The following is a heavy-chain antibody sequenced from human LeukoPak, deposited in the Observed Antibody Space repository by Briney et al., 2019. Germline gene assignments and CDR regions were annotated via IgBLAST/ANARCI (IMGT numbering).Heavy chain of an antibody. CDR3: ARDHNILTGYYVGNWFDP. D-gene: IGHD3-9*01. J-gene: IGHJ5*02. CDR1: GGSISSYY. CDR2: MYTSGST. Sequence: SETLSLTCTVSGGSISSYYWSWIRQPAGKGLEWIGRMYTSGSTNYNPSLKSRVTMSVDTSKNQFSLKLSSVTAADTAVYYCARDHNILTGYYVGNWFDPWGQGTLVTVSS. V-gene: IGHV4-4*07.